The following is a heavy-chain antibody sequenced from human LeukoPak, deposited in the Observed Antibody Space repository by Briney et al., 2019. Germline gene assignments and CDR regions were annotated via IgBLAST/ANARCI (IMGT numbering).Heavy chain of an antibody. CDR2: ISSSSSYI. CDR1: GLSFRRDC. D-gene: IGHD3-3*01. V-gene: IGHV3-21*01. J-gene: IGHJ6*02. Sequence: SMRLVCAVYGLSFRRDCMNWVRQAPGKGLEWVSSISSSSSYIYYADSVKGRFTISRDNAKNSLYLQMNSLRAEDTAVYYCARDWNPYDFWSGFAREMDVWGQGTTVTVSS. CDR3: ARDWNPYDFWSGFAREMDV.